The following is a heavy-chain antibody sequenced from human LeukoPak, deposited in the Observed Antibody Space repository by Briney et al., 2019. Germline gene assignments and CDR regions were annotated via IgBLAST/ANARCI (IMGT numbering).Heavy chain of an antibody. J-gene: IGHJ4*02. CDR3: ARARGSYWLDY. CDR1: GGSFSGYY. D-gene: IGHD1-26*01. V-gene: IGHV4-34*01. CDR2: INHSGST. Sequence: SETLSLTCAVYGGSFSGYYGSWIRQPPGKGLEWIGEINHSGSTNYNPSLKSRVTISVDTSKNQFSLKLSSVTAADTAVYYCARARGSYWLDYWGQGTLVTVSS.